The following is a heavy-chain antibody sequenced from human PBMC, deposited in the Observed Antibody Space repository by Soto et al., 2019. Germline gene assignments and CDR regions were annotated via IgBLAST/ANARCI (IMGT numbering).Heavy chain of an antibody. CDR3: ARDSRLRGTYQLPETYYYYGMDV. Sequence: ASVKVSCKASGYTFTSYAMHWVRQAPGQRLEWMGWINAGNGNTKYSQKFQGRVTITRDTSASTAYMELRSLRSDDTAVYYCARDSRLRGTYQLPETYYYYGMDVWGQGTTVTVSS. V-gene: IGHV1-3*01. CDR2: INAGNGNT. CDR1: GYTFTSYA. D-gene: IGHD2-2*01. J-gene: IGHJ6*02.